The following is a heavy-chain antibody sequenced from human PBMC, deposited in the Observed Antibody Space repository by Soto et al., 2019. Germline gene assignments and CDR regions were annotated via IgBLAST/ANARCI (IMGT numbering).Heavy chain of an antibody. Sequence: QVQLVQSGAEVKKPGASVKVSCKASGYTITTYNINWVRQAPGQGLEWMGWMNPNTGETGSTEKFEGRVSITRDIPEATAYMELSSLTSDDTGVYYCARQGSQYGSGNYLHWGQGTLVTVSS. CDR1: GYTITTYN. CDR3: ARQGSQYGSGNYLH. V-gene: IGHV1-8*01. D-gene: IGHD3-10*01. CDR2: MNPNTGET. J-gene: IGHJ4*02.